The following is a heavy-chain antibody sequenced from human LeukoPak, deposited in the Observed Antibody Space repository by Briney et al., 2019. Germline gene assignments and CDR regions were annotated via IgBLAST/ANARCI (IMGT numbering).Heavy chain of an antibody. J-gene: IGHJ3*02. CDR2: ISSSSGTM. V-gene: IGHV3-48*01. Sequence: GGSLRLSCAASGFTFSSYSMNWVRQAPGKGLEWISYISSSSGTMLYSDSVKGRFTISRDNARNSLFLPMSSLRAEDTAVYFCARGGNYYNEAFDIWGRGTMVTVSP. D-gene: IGHD1-26*01. CDR3: ARGGNYYNEAFDI. CDR1: GFTFSSYS.